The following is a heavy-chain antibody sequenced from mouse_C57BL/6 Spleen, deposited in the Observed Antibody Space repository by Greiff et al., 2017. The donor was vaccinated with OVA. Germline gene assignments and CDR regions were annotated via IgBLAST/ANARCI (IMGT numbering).Heavy chain of an antibody. CDR3: EKRDNWGGGDY. CDR2: IHPSDSDT. CDR1: GYTFTSYW. Sequence: QVQLQQPGAELVKPGASVKVSCKASGYTFTSYWMHWVKQRPGQGLEWIGRIHPSDSDTNYNQKFKGKATLTVDKSSSPAYMQLSSLTSEDSAVYYCEKRDNWGGGDYWGQGTTLTVSS. V-gene: IGHV1-74*01. J-gene: IGHJ2*01.